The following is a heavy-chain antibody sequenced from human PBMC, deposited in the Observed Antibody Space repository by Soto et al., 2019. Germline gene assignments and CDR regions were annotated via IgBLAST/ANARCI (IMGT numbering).Heavy chain of an antibody. D-gene: IGHD6-19*01. CDR3: ARSGGGSGWL. CDR1: GDSVSSGSKC. CDR2: LCYSGNT. J-gene: IGHJ4*02. Sequence: SETLSLTCTVSGDSVSSGSKCWSWIRQPPGKALEWIAYLCYSGNTNYNPSLKSRVTISRDTSRNQFSLRMTSVTADDTAVYFCARSGGGSGWLGGQGTLVTVPQ. V-gene: IGHV4-61*01.